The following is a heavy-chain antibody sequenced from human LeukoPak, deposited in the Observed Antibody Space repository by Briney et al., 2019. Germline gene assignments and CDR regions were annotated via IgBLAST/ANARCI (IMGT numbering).Heavy chain of an antibody. D-gene: IGHD3-10*01. J-gene: IGHJ6*03. CDR1: GYTFTSYD. CDR3: ARGVVRGVTYYYYMDV. V-gene: IGHV1-18*01. CDR2: ISAYNGNT. Sequence: ASVKVSCKASGYTFTSYDINWVRQAPGQGLEWMGWISAYNGNTNYAQKLQGRVTMTTDTSTSTAYMELRSLRSDDTAVYYCARGVVRGVTYYYYMDVWGKGTTVTISS.